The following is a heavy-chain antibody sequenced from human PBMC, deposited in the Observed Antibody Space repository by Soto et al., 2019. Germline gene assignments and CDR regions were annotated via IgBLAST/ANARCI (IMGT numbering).Heavy chain of an antibody. CDR2: ISGSGGST. V-gene: IGHV3-23*01. J-gene: IGHJ4*02. Sequence: EVQLLEAGGGLVQRGGSLRLSCAASGFTFSSYAMSWVRQAPGKGLEWVSAISGSGGSTYYADSVKGRFTISRDNAKNTLYLQMNSLRAEDTAVYYCAKEPPSSGWYFKDYWGQGTLVTVSS. CDR3: AKEPPSSGWYFKDY. D-gene: IGHD6-19*01. CDR1: GFTFSSYA.